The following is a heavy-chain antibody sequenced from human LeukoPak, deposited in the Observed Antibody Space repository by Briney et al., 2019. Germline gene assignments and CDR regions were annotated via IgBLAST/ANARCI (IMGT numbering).Heavy chain of an antibody. CDR1: GFTFSNYG. D-gene: IGHD4-23*01. CDR3: AKDLGDYDGNSDLNY. V-gene: IGHV3-30*18. J-gene: IGHJ4*02. Sequence: GRSLRLSCAASGFTFSNYGMHWVSQAPGKGLEWVAVISYDGSNKYYADSVKGRFTISRDNSKNTLYLQMNSLRAEDTAVYYCAKDLGDYDGNSDLNYWGQGTLVTVSS. CDR2: ISYDGSNK.